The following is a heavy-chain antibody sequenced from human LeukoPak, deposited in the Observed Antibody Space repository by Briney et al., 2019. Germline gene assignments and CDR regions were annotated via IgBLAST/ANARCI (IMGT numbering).Heavy chain of an antibody. Sequence: SETLSLTCTVSGGSISSYYWSWTRQPPGKGLEWIGYIYYSGSTNYNPSLKSRVTISVDTSKNQFSLKLSPVTAADTAVYYCARGEYRLDYWGQGTLVTVSS. D-gene: IGHD2-2*02. J-gene: IGHJ4*02. CDR2: IYYSGST. CDR3: ARGEYRLDY. V-gene: IGHV4-59*01. CDR1: GGSISSYY.